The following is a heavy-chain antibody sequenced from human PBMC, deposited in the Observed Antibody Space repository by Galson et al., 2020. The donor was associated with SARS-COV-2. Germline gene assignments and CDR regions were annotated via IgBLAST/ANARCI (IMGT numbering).Heavy chain of an antibody. Sequence: SETLSLTCTVSGGSISSGSYYWSWIRQPAGKGLEWIGRIYANGGTNYNPSLKSRVAISVDTSKNQFSLNLKSVTAADTAVYYCARESRLDLYWDYWGQGALVTVSS. CDR1: GGSISSGSYY. CDR2: IYANGGT. D-gene: IGHD3-3*01. CDR3: ARESRLDLYWDY. J-gene: IGHJ4*02. V-gene: IGHV4-61*02.